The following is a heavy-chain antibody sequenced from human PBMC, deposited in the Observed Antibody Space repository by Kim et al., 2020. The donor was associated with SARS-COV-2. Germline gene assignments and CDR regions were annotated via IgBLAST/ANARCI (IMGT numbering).Heavy chain of an antibody. D-gene: IGHD3-10*02. J-gene: IGHJ4*02. Sequence: STYYADSVKGRFTISRDNSKNTLYLQMNSLRAEDTAVYYCARDIFGTRTGWGQGTLVTVSS. CDR3: ARDIFGTRTG. CDR2: ST. V-gene: IGHV3-66*01.